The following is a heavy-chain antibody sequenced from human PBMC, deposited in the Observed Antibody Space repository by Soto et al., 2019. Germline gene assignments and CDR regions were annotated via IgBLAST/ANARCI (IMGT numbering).Heavy chain of an antibody. CDR1: GYTFTSYG. J-gene: IGHJ6*02. CDR3: ARVGGINYYGSGSYYFPDYYYYYYGMDV. CDR2: ISAYNGNT. Sequence: GASVKVSCKASGYTFTSYGISWVRQAPGQGLEWMGWISAYNGNTNYAQKLQGRVTMTTDTSTSTAYMELRSLRSEDTAVYYCARVGGINYYGSGSYYFPDYYYYYYGMDVWGQGTTVTVSS. V-gene: IGHV1-18*01. D-gene: IGHD3-10*01.